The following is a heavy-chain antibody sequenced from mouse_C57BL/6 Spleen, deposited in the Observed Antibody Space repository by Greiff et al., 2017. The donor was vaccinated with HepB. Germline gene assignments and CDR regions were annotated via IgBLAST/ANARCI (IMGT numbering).Heavy chain of an antibody. J-gene: IGHJ4*01. CDR3: ARKEYGNYH. CDR1: GYTFTSYW. D-gene: IGHD2-10*02. V-gene: IGHV1-50*01. CDR2: IDPSDSYT. Sequence: VQLQQPGAELVKPGASVKLSCKASGYTFTSYWMQWVKQRPGQGLEWIGEIDPSDSYTNYNQKFKGKATLTVDTSSSTAYMQLSSLTSEDSAVYYCARKEYGNYHWGQGTSVTVSS.